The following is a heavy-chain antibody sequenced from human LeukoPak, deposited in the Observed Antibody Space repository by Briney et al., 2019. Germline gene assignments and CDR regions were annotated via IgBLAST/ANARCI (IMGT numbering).Heavy chain of an antibody. J-gene: IGHJ4*02. D-gene: IGHD5-24*01. Sequence: SETLSLTCTVSGGSISSYYWSWIRQPPGKGLEWIGYIYYSGSTNYNPSLKSRVTISVDTSKNQFSLKLSSVTAADTAVYYCASGGDGEAFDCWGQGTLVTVSS. CDR1: GGSISSYY. CDR3: ASGGDGEAFDC. CDR2: IYYSGST. V-gene: IGHV4-59*01.